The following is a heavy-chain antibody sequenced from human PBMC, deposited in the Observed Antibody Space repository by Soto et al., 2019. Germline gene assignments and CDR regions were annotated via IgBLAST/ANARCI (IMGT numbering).Heavy chain of an antibody. D-gene: IGHD6-13*01. CDR1: GGSISSYY. J-gene: IGHJ4*02. Sequence: SETLSLTCTVSGGSISSYYWSWIRQPPGKGLEWIGYMYFRGSTNYNPSLKSRVTISVDTSKNQFSLKLSSVTAADTAVYYCARDIEPPGLFFDYSGQGTLVTVSS. CDR3: ARDIEPPGLFFDY. V-gene: IGHV4-59*01. CDR2: MYFRGST.